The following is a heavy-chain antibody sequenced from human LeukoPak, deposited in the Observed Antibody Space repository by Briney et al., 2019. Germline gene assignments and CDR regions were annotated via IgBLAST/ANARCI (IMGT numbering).Heavy chain of an antibody. V-gene: IGHV1-69*05. CDR1: GGTFSSYA. D-gene: IGHD6-6*01. J-gene: IGHJ4*02. CDR2: IISIFGTA. CDR3: ATQYSSSSSLEDY. Sequence: ASVKVSCKASGGTFSSYAISWVRQAPGQGLEWMGRIISIFGTANYAQKFQGRVTITTDESTSTAYMELSSLRSEDTAVYYCATQYSSSSSLEDYWGQGTLVTVSS.